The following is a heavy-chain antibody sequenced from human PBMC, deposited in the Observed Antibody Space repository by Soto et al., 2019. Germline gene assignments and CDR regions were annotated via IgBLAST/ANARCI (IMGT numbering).Heavy chain of an antibody. CDR3: ARTVWFGELYSDY. J-gene: IGHJ4*02. CDR1: GYTFSSYS. Sequence: GGSLRLSCAASGYTFSSYSMNWVRQAPGKGLEWVSYISSSSSTIYYADSVKGRFTISRDNAKNSLYLQMNSLRAEDTAVYYCARTVWFGELYSDYWGQGTLVTVSS. V-gene: IGHV3-48*01. CDR2: ISSSSSTI. D-gene: IGHD3-10*01.